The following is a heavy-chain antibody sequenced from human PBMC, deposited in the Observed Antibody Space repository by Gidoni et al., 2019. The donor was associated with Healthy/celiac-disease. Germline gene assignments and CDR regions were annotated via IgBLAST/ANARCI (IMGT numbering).Heavy chain of an antibody. Sequence: QLQLQESGPGLVKPSETLSLTCTVSGGSISSSSYYWGWIRQPPGKGLALIGSISSSGSTYYNPSLKSRVTISVDTSKNQFSLKRSSVTAADTAVYYCARHRPATTFDIWGQGTMVTVSS. V-gene: IGHV4-39*01. D-gene: IGHD4-17*01. CDR2: ISSSGST. J-gene: IGHJ3*02. CDR1: GGSISSSSYY. CDR3: ARHRPATTFDI.